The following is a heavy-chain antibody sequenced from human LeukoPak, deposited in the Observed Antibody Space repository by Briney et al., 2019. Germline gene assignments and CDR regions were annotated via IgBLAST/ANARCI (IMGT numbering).Heavy chain of an antibody. V-gene: IGHV3-30*02. Sequence: GGSLRLSCAASGFTFSSYGMHWVRQAPGKGLEWVAFIRYDGSNKYYADSVKGRFTISRDNSKNTPYLQMNSLRAEDTAVYYCATCIIVVVPAAINDYFDYWGQGTLVTVSS. CDR2: IRYDGSNK. J-gene: IGHJ4*02. CDR3: ATCIIVVVPAAINDYFDY. CDR1: GFTFSSYG. D-gene: IGHD2-2*01.